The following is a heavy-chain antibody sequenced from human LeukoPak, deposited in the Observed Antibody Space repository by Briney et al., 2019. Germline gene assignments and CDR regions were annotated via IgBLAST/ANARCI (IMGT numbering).Heavy chain of an antibody. CDR2: INSDGGGA. CDR3: ARDVPHNWFDT. Sequence: PRGSLRLAFTATGITFGNNWMHWVRQAPGQGLEWISRINSDGGGAIYADSVKGRFTVSRDNAKNTLYLQMNSLRAEDTAVYYCARDVPHNWFDTWGQGTLVTVSS. V-gene: IGHV3-74*01. J-gene: IGHJ5*02. CDR1: GITFGNNW.